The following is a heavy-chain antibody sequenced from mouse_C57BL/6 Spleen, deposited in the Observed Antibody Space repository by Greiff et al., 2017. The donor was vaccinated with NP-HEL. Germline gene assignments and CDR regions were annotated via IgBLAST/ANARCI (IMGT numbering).Heavy chain of an antibody. Sequence: EVQVVESGGGLVKPGGSLKLSCAASGFTFSSYAMSWVRQTPEKRLEWVATISDGGSYTYYPDNVKGRFTISRDNAKNNLYLQMSYLKSEDTAMYYCASYYDGFDYWGQGTTLTVSS. CDR2: ISDGGSYT. D-gene: IGHD1-1*01. V-gene: IGHV5-4*01. J-gene: IGHJ2*01. CDR3: ASYYDGFDY. CDR1: GFTFSSYA.